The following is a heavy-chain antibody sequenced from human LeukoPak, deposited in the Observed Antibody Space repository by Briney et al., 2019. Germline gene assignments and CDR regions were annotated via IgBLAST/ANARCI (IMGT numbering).Heavy chain of an antibody. CDR2: ISYDGSNK. CDR3: ATQWLVAY. J-gene: IGHJ4*02. D-gene: IGHD6-19*01. Sequence: GGSLRLSCAASGFTFSSYAMHWVRQAPGKGLEWVAVISYDGSNKYYADSVKGRFTISRDNSKNTLYLQMNSLRAEDTAVYYCATQWLVAYWGQGTLVTVSS. V-gene: IGHV3-30*14. CDR1: GFTFSSYA.